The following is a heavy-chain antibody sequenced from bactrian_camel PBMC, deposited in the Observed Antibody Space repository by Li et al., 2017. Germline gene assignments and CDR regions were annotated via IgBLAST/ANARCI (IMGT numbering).Heavy chain of an antibody. V-gene: IGHV3S1*01. D-gene: IGHD3*01. CDR2: VDKEGFT. CDR1: EYIDGTHC. J-gene: IGHJ6*01. Sequence: HVQLVESGGGSVQPGGSLRLSCTSEYIDGTHCVGWFRQAPGQEREGVAAVDKEGFTSYADSVKGRFTVSRDVANNVLYLEMKDLKSEDSAMYYCAADWTRAVFFANVPDFAFSGPGTQVTVS. CDR3: AADWTRAVFFANVPDFAF.